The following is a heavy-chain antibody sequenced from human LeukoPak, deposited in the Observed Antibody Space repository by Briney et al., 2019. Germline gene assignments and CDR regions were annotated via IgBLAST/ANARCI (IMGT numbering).Heavy chain of an antibody. CDR1: GFTFSSYA. V-gene: IGHV3-23*01. CDR3: AKGGQTDRFDY. J-gene: IGHJ4*02. D-gene: IGHD5-12*01. Sequence: SGGSLRLSCAASGFTFSSYAMSWVRQSPGKGLEWGSGISGSGGSTYYADSVKGRFTMSRDNSKNTLYLQMNSLRSEDTAVYYCAKGGQTDRFDYWGQGTLVTVSS. CDR2: ISGSGGST.